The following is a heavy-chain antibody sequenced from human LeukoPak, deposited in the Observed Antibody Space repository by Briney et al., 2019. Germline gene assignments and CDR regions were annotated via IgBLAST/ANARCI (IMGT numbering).Heavy chain of an antibody. D-gene: IGHD6-19*01. CDR3: ARHSSSAWYYYFDY. Sequence: SENLSLTCTVSGGSIISSDYHWGWVRQPPGKGLEWIGTISYSGNTDYSPSLKSRVTISVDTSRNHFSLNLNSVTAADTAVYYCARHSSSAWYYYFDYWGQGSFVTVSS. CDR2: ISYSGNT. J-gene: IGHJ4*02. V-gene: IGHV4-39*01. CDR1: GGSIISSDYH.